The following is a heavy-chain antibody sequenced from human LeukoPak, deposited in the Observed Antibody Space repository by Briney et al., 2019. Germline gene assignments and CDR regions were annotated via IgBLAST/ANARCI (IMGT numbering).Heavy chain of an antibody. Sequence: GGSLRLSCAASGFTFSSYGMHWVRQAPGRGLEWVAVISYDGSNKYYADSVKGRFTISRDNSKNTLYLQMNSLRAEDTAVYYCAKDRHDIVVVPAGGWGQGTLVTGSS. CDR2: ISYDGSNK. J-gene: IGHJ4*02. V-gene: IGHV3-30*18. CDR3: AKDRHDIVVVPAGG. CDR1: GFTFSSYG. D-gene: IGHD2-2*01.